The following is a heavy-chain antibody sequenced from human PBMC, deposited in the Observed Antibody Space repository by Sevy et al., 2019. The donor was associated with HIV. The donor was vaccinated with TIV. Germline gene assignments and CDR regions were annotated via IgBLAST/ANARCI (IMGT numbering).Heavy chain of an antibody. CDR3: ARARGITGTTGFDY. CDR1: GFTFSSYW. D-gene: IGHD1-20*01. J-gene: IGHJ4*02. CDR2: INGEGSST. Sequence: GGSLRRSCAASGFTFSSYWMHWVRQAPGKGLVWVSRINGEGSSTTYADSVKGRFTISRDNAKNTLYLQMNSLRAEDTAVYYCARARGITGTTGFDYWGQGTLVTVSS. V-gene: IGHV3-74*01.